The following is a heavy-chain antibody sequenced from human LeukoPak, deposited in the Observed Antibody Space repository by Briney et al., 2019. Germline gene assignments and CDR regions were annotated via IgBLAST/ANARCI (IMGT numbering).Heavy chain of an antibody. J-gene: IGHJ4*02. CDR3: ARGYGSGSYYDLGYFDY. D-gene: IGHD3-10*01. CDR2: IIPIFGTA. V-gene: IGHV1-69*01. Sequence: GSSVNVSYKPAGGTFSSYAVSWLRQSPGQGLEWMGGIIPIFGTANYAQKCQGRVTIPADESTSTAYMELSSLRSEDRAVYYCARGYGSGSYYDLGYFDYWGQGTLVTVSS. CDR1: GGTFSSYA.